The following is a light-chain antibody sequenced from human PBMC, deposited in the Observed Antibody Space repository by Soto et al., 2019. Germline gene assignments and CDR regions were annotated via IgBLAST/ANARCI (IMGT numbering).Light chain of an antibody. CDR1: SSDVGFYNF. CDR2: DVT. CDR3: SSYAGSYTWI. J-gene: IGLJ1*01. Sequence: QSALTQPPSASGSPGQSLTISCTVTSSDVGFYNFVSWYQQRPGKAPKLVIYDVTKRPSGVPDRFSGSKSGNTAALTISGLQAEDEAEYFCSSYAGSYTWIFGSGTKVTVL. V-gene: IGLV2-11*01.